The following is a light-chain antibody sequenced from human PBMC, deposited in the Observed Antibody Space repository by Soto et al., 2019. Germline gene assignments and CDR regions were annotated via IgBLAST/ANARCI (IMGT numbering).Light chain of an antibody. J-gene: IGKJ1*01. Sequence: EIVLTQSPGSLSLSPGGRATLSCRASQSVDSTFFAWYQKKPGQAPRLLMYGVSKRATGIPDRFSGSGSGTDFTLTISRLEPEDFAVYYCQQYMSSVTFGQGTRVEIK. CDR2: GVS. CDR3: QQYMSSVT. CDR1: QSVDSTF. V-gene: IGKV3-20*01.